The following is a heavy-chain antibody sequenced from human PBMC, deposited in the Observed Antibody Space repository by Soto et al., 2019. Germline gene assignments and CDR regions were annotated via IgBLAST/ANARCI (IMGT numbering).Heavy chain of an antibody. V-gene: IGHV3-66*01. J-gene: IGHJ3*02. CDR1: GFTVSSNY. Sequence: GGSLRLSCAASGFTVSSNYMSWVRQAPGKGLEWVSVIYSGGSTYYADSVKGRFTISRDNSKNTLYLQMNSLRAEDTAVYYCARMIAVAGGDAFDIWGQGTMVTVSS. D-gene: IGHD6-19*01. CDR2: IYSGGST. CDR3: ARMIAVAGGDAFDI.